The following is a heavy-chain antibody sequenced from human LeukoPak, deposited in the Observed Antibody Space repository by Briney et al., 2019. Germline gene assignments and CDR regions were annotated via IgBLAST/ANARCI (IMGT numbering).Heavy chain of an antibody. Sequence: SVKVSCKASGGTFSSYAISWVRQAPGQGLEWMGRIIPILGIANYAQKFQGRVTITADKSTSTAYMELSSLRSEDTAVYYCARSMMDGYRLDVWGQGTTVTVSS. D-gene: IGHD5-24*01. J-gene: IGHJ6*02. CDR3: ARSMMDGYRLDV. CDR1: GGTFSSYA. V-gene: IGHV1-69*04. CDR2: IIPILGIA.